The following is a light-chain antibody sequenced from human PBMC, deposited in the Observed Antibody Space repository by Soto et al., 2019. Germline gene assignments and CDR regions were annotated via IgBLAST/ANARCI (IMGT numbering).Light chain of an antibody. CDR2: LGS. CDR1: QSLLHSNGYNY. V-gene: IGKV2-28*01. CDR3: MQALQTPPT. J-gene: IGKJ1*01. Sequence: DTVMTQAPLSLPVTPGEPASISCRSSQSLLHSNGYNYLDWYLQKPGQSPQLLIYLGSNRASGVPDRVSGSGSGTDFTLKISRVEAEDVGVYYCMQALQTPPTFGQGTKVEIK.